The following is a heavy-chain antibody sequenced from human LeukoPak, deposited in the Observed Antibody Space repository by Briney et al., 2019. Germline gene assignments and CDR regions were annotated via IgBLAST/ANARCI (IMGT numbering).Heavy chain of an antibody. CDR2: INTDGSGT. V-gene: IGHV3-74*01. Sequence: GGSLRLSCEASGFTFSNYWMHWVRQAPGKGLVWVSRINTDGSGTNYADFVKGRFTISRDNAKNSLYLQMNSLRAEDTGVYYCARDKYCSDDNCDGGSKFDYWGQGTLVTVSS. D-gene: IGHD2-15*01. CDR1: GFTFSNYW. CDR3: ARDKYCSDDNCDGGSKFDY. J-gene: IGHJ4*02.